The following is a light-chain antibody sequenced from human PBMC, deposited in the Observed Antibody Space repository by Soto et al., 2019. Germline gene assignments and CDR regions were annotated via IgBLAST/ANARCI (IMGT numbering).Light chain of an antibody. CDR1: QDISSY. CDR2: AAS. Sequence: DIQMTQSPSSLSASVGDRVTITCRASQDISSYLAWYQQKPGKVPKLLIYAASTLQSGVPSRFSGSGSGTDFTLTISSLQPGDVATYFCQKYNSAPRTFGQGTQVEIK. CDR3: QKYNSAPRT. V-gene: IGKV1-27*01. J-gene: IGKJ1*01.